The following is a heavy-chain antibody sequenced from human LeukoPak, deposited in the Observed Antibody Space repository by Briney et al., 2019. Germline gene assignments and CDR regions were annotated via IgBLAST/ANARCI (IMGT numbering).Heavy chain of an antibody. CDR2: ISAYNGNT. J-gene: IGHJ6*03. CDR1: GYTFTGYY. CDR3: ARAPDTSYYYYMDV. Sequence: ASVKVSCKASGYTFTGYYMHWVRQAPGQGLEWMGWISAYNGNTNYAQKLQGRVTMTTDTSTSTAYMELRSLRSEDTAVYYCARAPDTSYYYYMDVWGKGTTVTVSS. V-gene: IGHV1-18*04. D-gene: IGHD1-14*01.